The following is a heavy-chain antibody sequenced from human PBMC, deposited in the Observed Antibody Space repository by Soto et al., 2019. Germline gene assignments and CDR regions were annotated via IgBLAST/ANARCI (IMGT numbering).Heavy chain of an antibody. CDR1: GYTFTSYA. Sequence: ASVKVSCKASGYTFTSYAMHWVRQAPGQRLEWMGWINAGNGNTKYSQKFQGRVTITRDTSASTAYMELSSLRSEDTAVYYCARVLYDSSGPGAFDIWGQGTMVTVSRDNAKNSVYLEMNSLSAEDTALYYCARESEDLTSNFDYWGQGTLVTVSS. CDR2: INAGNGNT. CDR3: ARVLYDSSGPGAFDIWGQGTMVTVSRDNAKNSVYLEMNSLSAEDTALYYCARESEDLTSNFDY. D-gene: IGHD3-22*01. J-gene: IGHJ4*02. V-gene: IGHV1-3*01.